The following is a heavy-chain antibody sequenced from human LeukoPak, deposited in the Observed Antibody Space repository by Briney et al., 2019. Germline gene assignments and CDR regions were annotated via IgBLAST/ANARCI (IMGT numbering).Heavy chain of an antibody. Sequence: SETLSLTCAVYGGSFSAYYWSWIRQSPGKGLEWIAEINHRGDTNYNPSAKSRVSISVDTSQNQFALKVTSLAGAGTAVYYCARGPTISETGDFDYWGQGTLVSVSS. CDR3: ARGPTISETGDFDY. V-gene: IGHV4-34*01. J-gene: IGHJ4*02. CDR2: INHRGDT. D-gene: IGHD1-1*01. CDR1: GGSFSAYY.